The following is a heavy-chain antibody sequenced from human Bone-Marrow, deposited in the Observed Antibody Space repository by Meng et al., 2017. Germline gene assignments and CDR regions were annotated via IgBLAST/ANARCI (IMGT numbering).Heavy chain of an antibody. V-gene: IGHV4-59*01. CDR3: ARERGGAAAGTRGIDY. J-gene: IGHJ4*02. CDR2: IYYSGST. D-gene: IGHD6-13*01. CDR1: GGSISSYY. Sequence: SETLSLTCTVSGGSISSYYWSWIRQPPGKGREWIGYIYYSGSTNYNPSLKSRVTISVDTSKNQFSLKLSSVTAADTAVYYCARERGGAAAGTRGIDYWGQGTLVTVSS.